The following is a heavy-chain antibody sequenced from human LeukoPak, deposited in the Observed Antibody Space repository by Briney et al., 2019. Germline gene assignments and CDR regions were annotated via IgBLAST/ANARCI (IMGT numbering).Heavy chain of an antibody. CDR1: GGSISNNY. CDR3: ARASRLGELSLGY. Sequence: PSETLSLTCTVSGGSISNNYWSWIRQPPGKGLEWIGYIYYSGSTNYNPSLKSRVTISVDTSKNQFSLKLSSVTTADTAVYYCARASRLGELSLGYWGQGTLVTVSS. J-gene: IGHJ4*02. D-gene: IGHD3-16*02. V-gene: IGHV4-59*01. CDR2: IYYSGST.